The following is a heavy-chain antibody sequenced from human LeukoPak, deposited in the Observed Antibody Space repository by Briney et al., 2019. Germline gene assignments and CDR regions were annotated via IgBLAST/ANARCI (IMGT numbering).Heavy chain of an antibody. Sequence: PSETLSLTCTVSGVSISGNYWSWIRQPPGKGLEWIGYIFYTGSTNYNPSLKSRVTISVDTSKNQFSLKLSSVTAADTAVYYCARERVAAALQYNWFDPWGEGTLVTVSS. V-gene: IGHV4-59*01. J-gene: IGHJ5*02. CDR1: GVSISGNY. D-gene: IGHD6-13*01. CDR3: ARERVAAALQYNWFDP. CDR2: IFYTGST.